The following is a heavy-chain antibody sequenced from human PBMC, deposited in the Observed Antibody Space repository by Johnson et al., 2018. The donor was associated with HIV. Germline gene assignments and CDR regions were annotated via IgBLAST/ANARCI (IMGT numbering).Heavy chain of an antibody. Sequence: HVQLVESGGGVVQPGGSLRLSCAASGFTFSSYGMHWVRQAPGKGLEWVAFIRYDGSNKYYADSVKGRFTISRDNSKNTLYLQMNSLRAEDTAVYYCAKDGDWDTVAHAFDIWGQGTMVTVSS. CDR2: IRYDGSNK. CDR1: GFTFSSYG. D-gene: IGHD5-12*01. J-gene: IGHJ3*02. CDR3: AKDGDWDTVAHAFDI. V-gene: IGHV3-30*02.